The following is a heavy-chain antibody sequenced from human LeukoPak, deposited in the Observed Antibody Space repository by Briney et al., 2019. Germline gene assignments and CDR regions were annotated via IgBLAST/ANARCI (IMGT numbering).Heavy chain of an antibody. CDR3: ARLLSDYDILTGYYRVPGDY. J-gene: IGHJ4*02. D-gene: IGHD3-9*01. V-gene: IGHV1-46*01. Sequence: ASVKVSCKASGYTFTSYYMHWVRQAPGQGLEWMGIINPSGGRTSYAQKFQGRVTMTRDTSTSTVYMELSSLRSEDTAVYYCARLLSDYDILTGYYRVPGDYWGQGTLVTVSS. CDR1: GYTFTSYY. CDR2: INPSGGRT.